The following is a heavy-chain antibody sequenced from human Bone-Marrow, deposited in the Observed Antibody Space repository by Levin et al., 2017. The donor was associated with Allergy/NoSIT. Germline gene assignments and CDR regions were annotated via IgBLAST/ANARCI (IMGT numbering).Heavy chain of an antibody. D-gene: IGHD3-22*01. V-gene: IGHV3-48*01. J-gene: IGHJ4*02. CDR2: ISSSSSTI. CDR3: ARDYSVEYYDSTYFDY. Sequence: GGSLRLSCAASGFTFSSYSMNWVRQAPGKGLEWVSYISSSSSTIYYADSVKGRFTISRDNAKNSLYLQMNSLRAEDTAVYYCARDYSVEYYDSTYFDYWGQGTLVTVSS. CDR1: GFTFSSYS.